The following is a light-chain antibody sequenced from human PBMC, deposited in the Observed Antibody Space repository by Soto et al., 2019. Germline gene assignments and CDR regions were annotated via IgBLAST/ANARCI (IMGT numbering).Light chain of an antibody. V-gene: IGLV7-46*01. CDR3: LLSYRGVGV. J-gene: IGLJ2*01. CDR2: DTN. Sequence: QAVVTQEPSLTVSPGGTVTLTCGSNTGAVTTGHYPYWFQQKPGQAPRTLIYDTNNKHSWTPARFSGSLLGGEAALTLSGAQPEDEADYYCLLSYRGVGVFGGGTKLTVL. CDR1: TGAVTTGHY.